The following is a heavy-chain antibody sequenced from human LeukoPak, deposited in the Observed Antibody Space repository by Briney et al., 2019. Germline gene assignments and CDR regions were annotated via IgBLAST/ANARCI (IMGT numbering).Heavy chain of an antibody. Sequence: GASVKVSCKVSGYTLTELSMHWVRQAPGKGLEWMGGFDPEDGETIYAQKFQGRVTMTEDTSTETAYMELSSLRSEDTAVYYCATTTILTGYYPFDYWGQGPLVTVSS. J-gene: IGHJ4*02. CDR1: GYTLTELS. CDR3: ATTTILTGYYPFDY. CDR2: FDPEDGET. D-gene: IGHD3-9*01. V-gene: IGHV1-24*01.